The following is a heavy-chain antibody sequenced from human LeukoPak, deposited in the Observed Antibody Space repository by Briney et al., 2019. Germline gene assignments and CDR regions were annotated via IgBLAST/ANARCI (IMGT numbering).Heavy chain of an antibody. CDR1: GVSISSRNSY. D-gene: IGHD4-17*01. Sequence: SETLPLTCTVSGVSISSRNSYWGWIRQPPGKGLEWIGSIYYSGSTYYNPSLKSRVTISVDTSKNQFSLKLSSVTAADTAVYYCARHMSGDYPPGFFDYWGQGTLVTVSS. CDR2: IYYSGST. J-gene: IGHJ4*02. CDR3: ARHMSGDYPPGFFDY. V-gene: IGHV4-39*01.